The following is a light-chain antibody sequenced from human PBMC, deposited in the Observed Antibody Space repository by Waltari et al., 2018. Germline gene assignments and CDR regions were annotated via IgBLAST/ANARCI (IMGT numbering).Light chain of an antibody. V-gene: IGLV3-27*01. Sequence: SYELTQPSSVSVSPGQTARITCSGDVLAKRYTRRVQQKPGQAPGVVSYKDSERPSWIPERFSGSRSGTTVTLAIGGAQGEDEADYYCYSGDDNKRVFGGGTKLTVL. CDR1: VLAKRY. CDR2: KDS. J-gene: IGLJ2*01. CDR3: YSGDDNKRV.